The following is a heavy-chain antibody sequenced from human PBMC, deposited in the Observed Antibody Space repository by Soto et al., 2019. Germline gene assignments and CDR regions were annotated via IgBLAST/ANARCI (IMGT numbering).Heavy chain of an antibody. D-gene: IGHD3-16*01. CDR2: ISYDGSNK. V-gene: IGHV3-30*18. CDR1: GFTFSIYG. CDR3: AKVLKLSGIKGPFDY. J-gene: IGHJ4*02. Sequence: TGGSLRLSCAASGFTFSIYGMHWVRQAPGKGLEWVAVISYDGSNKYYGDSVKGRFTVSRDNSKNTLFLQMNSLRLEDTAVYYCAKVLKLSGIKGPFDYWGQGIQVTVSS.